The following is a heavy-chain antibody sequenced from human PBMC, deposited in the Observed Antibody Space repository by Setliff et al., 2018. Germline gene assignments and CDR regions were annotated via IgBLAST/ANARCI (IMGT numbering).Heavy chain of an antibody. CDR1: GGTFSSYA. D-gene: IGHD3-22*01. Sequence: ASVKVSCKASGGTFSSYAISWVRQAPGQGLEWMGGIIPIFGTANYAQKFQGRVTITTDESTSTAYMELSSLRSEDTAVYYCARSYYYDSSGYSYFQHWGRGTLVTVSS. CDR3: ARSYYYDSSGYSYFQH. CDR2: IIPIFGTA. V-gene: IGHV1-69*05. J-gene: IGHJ1*01.